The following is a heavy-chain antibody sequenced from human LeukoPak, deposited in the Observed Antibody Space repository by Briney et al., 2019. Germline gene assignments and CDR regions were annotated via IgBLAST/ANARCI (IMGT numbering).Heavy chain of an antibody. Sequence: GGSLRLSCAASGFTSSSYEMNWVRQAPGKGLEWISYISRSGSSIHYADSVKGRFTISRDNAKNSLYLQMNSLRAEDTAVYYCARGINGDYVHESYFDYWGQGTLVTVSS. CDR1: GFTSSSYE. D-gene: IGHD4-17*01. V-gene: IGHV3-48*03. J-gene: IGHJ4*02. CDR2: ISRSGSSI. CDR3: ARGINGDYVHESYFDY.